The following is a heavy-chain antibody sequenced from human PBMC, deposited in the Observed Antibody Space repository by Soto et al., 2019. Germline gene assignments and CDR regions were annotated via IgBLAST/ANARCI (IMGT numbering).Heavy chain of an antibody. Sequence: EVQLVESGGGLVQPGGSLRVSCAASGFTFSSHSMNWVRQAPGKGLEWVSFISSSSTTVYYADSVKGRFTISRDNAKNSLYLPMNRLRDAATAVYYCARDPSQDYCDVGSCPYFDYWGQGPLVSVSS. V-gene: IGHV3-48*02. D-gene: IGHD2-15*01. CDR2: ISSSSTTV. J-gene: IGHJ4*02. CDR3: ARDPSQDYCDVGSCPYFDY. CDR1: GFTFSSHS.